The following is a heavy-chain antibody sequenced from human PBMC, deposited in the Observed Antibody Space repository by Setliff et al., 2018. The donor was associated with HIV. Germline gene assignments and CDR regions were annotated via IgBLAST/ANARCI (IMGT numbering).Heavy chain of an antibody. CDR2: INDSGST. CDR3: ASLKGQYSSSSGRTWFDP. D-gene: IGHD6-6*01. Sequence: PSETLSLTCAVYGGSFSDYYWTWIRQPPGKGLEWIGEINDSGSTNYNPSLKSRVTMSVDTTKNQFSLKLSSVTAADTAVYYCASLKGQYSSSSGRTWFDPWGQGTQVTVSS. J-gene: IGHJ5*02. CDR1: GGSFSDYY. V-gene: IGHV4-34*01.